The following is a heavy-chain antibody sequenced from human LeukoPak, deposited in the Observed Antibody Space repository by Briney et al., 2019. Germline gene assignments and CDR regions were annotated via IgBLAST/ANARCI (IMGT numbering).Heavy chain of an antibody. CDR3: ARSRVGWRRTIYSSSSNYYYYGMDV. V-gene: IGHV4-59*08. Sequence: SETLSLTCTVSGGSINSYYWSWIRQPPGKGLEWIGYIYYSGSTNYNPSLKSRVTISVDTSKNQFSLKLSSVTAADTAVYCCARSRVGWRRTIYSSSSNYYYYGMDVWGQGTTVTVSS. CDR2: IYYSGST. J-gene: IGHJ6*02. D-gene: IGHD6-6*01. CDR1: GGSINSYY.